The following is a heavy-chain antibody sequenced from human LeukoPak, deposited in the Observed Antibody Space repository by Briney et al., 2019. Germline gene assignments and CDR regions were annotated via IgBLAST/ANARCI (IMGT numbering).Heavy chain of an antibody. Sequence: GASVKVSCKASGGTFSSYAISWVRQAPGQGLERMGGIIPIFGTANYAQKFQGRVTITTDESTSTAYMELSSLRSEDTAVYYCARARLLGYCSSTSCVRWFDPWGQGTLVTVSS. J-gene: IGHJ5*02. CDR3: ARARLLGYCSSTSCVRWFDP. D-gene: IGHD2-2*01. CDR2: IIPIFGTA. V-gene: IGHV1-69*05. CDR1: GGTFSSYA.